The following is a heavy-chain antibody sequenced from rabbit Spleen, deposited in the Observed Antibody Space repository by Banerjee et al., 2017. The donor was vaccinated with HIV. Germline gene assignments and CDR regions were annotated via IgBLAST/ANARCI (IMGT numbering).Heavy chain of an antibody. CDR3: ARDTSSSFSSYGMDL. CDR2: IYTGSSGRT. V-gene: IGHV1S45*01. CDR1: GFDFSSYG. J-gene: IGHJ6*01. D-gene: IGHD1-1*01. Sequence: EQVVESGGGLVQPGGSLKVSCKASGFDFSSYGVSWVRQAPGKGLEWIGCIYTGSSGRTYYASWAKGRFTCSKTSSTTVTLQMTRLTAADTATYFCARDTSSSFSSYGMDLWGQGTLVTVS.